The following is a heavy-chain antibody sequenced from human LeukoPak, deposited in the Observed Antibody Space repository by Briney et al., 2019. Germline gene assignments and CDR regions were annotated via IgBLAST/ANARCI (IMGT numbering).Heavy chain of an antibody. Sequence: GGSQRLSCAPSGFTFSSYGMHWARQAPGKGRECVADVSYDGSNKLYAVSVKGRFTISRDNSKNTLYLQVNSLRAEDTAVYYCAKDPLRFGEDGAFDIWGQGTMVTVSS. D-gene: IGHD3-10*01. CDR3: AKDPLRFGEDGAFDI. V-gene: IGHV3-30*18. CDR1: GFTFSSYG. CDR2: VSYDGSNK. J-gene: IGHJ3*02.